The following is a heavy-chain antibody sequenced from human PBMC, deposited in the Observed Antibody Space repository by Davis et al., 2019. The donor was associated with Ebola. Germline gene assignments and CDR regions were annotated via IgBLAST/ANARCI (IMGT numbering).Heavy chain of an antibody. CDR2: INAGNGNT. J-gene: IGHJ6*02. CDR3: ASGVVKGYCSSTSCYAPYYYYGMDV. D-gene: IGHD2-2*01. V-gene: IGHV1-3*01. Sequence: AASVKVSCKASGYTFTSYYMHWVRQAPGQRLEWMGWINAGNGNTKYSQKFQGRVTITRDTSASTAYMELSSLRSEDTAVYYCASGVVKGYCSSTSCYAPYYYYGMDVWGQGTTVTVSS. CDR1: GYTFTSYY.